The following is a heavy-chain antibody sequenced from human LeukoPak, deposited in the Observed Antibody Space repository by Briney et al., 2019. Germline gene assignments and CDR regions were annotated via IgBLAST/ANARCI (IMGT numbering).Heavy chain of an antibody. J-gene: IGHJ4*02. CDR2: ISNHGGST. D-gene: IGHD6-19*01. CDR1: GFLFSTYA. Sequence: VQPGGSLRLSCAASGFLFSTYAMHWVRQAPGKGLEYVSAISNHGGSTYYANSVKGRFIISRDNSKNTLYLQMGNLRIEDMAVYYCARESATSVWLFDYWGQGTLVTVSS. V-gene: IGHV3-64*01. CDR3: ARESATSVWLFDY.